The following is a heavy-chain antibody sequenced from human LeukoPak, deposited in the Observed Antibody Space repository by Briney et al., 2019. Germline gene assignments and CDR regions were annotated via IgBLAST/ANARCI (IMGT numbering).Heavy chain of an antibody. J-gene: IGHJ4*02. V-gene: IGHV3-11*01. D-gene: IGHD6-13*01. CDR3: ARADAYSSTWCFDY. CDR1: GFTFSDYY. CDR2: IDSSGGTV. Sequence: GGSLRLSCAASGFTFSDYYISWIRQAPGKGLNWISYIDSSGGTVYYADSVKGRFTISRDNSKNTLYLQMNSLRAEDTAVYYCARADAYSSTWCFDYWGQGALVTVSS.